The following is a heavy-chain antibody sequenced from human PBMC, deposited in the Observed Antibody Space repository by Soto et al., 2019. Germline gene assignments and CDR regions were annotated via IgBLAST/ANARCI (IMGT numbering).Heavy chain of an antibody. J-gene: IGHJ4*02. CDR2: IYYTGST. CDR1: GYSISSFY. Sequence: QVQLQESGPGLVKPSETLSLTCTVSGYSISSFYWSWIRQPPGKGLEWIGYIYYTGSTNYNPSLKGRVTISVDPSKNQFPLKLTSGTAADTAVYYCARDRRGGGLFDYWGQGTLVTVSS. V-gene: IGHV4-59*01. CDR3: ARDRRGGGLFDY. D-gene: IGHD3-16*01.